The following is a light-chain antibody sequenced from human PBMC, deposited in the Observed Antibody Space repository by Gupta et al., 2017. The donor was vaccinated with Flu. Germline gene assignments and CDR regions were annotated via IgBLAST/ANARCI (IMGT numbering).Light chain of an antibody. V-gene: IGKV2-28*01. CDR1: QSLLNSNGYNY. Sequence: DIVMTQSPLSLPVTPGEPASMSCRSSQSLLNSNGYNYLEWYLQKPGQSPQLLIYLGSNRASGVPDRFSGSGSGTDFTLKISGVEAEDVGIYYCVQTIQTVPFTFGQGTKLEIK. CDR3: VQTIQTVPFT. CDR2: LGS. J-gene: IGKJ2*01.